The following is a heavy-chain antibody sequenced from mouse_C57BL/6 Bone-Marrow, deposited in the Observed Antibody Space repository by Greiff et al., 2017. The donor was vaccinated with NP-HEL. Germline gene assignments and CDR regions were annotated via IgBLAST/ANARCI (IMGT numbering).Heavy chain of an antibody. CDR1: GYSITSGYY. Sequence: EPGPGLMKPSQSLSLTCSVTGYSITSGYYWNWIRQFPGNKLEWMGYIRYDGSTNYNPSLKNRISITRDTSKNQCCLKLNSVTTEDTATYYCARSYYYGSSYDYWGQGTTLTVSS. J-gene: IGHJ2*01. CDR2: IRYDGST. D-gene: IGHD1-1*01. V-gene: IGHV3-6*01. CDR3: ARSYYYGSSYDY.